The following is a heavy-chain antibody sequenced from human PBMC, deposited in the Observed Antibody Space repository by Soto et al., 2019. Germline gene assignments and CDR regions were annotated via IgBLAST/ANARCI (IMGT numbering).Heavy chain of an antibody. V-gene: IGHV3-23*01. J-gene: IGHJ6*03. CDR1: GFTFSSYA. Sequence: GGSLRLSCAASGFTFSSYAMSWVRQAPGKGLEWVSAISGSGGSTYYADSVKGRFTISRDNSKNKLYLQMNSLRAEDTAVYYCAKKISRLLETPIFGYYYYYMDVWGKGTTVTVSS. D-gene: IGHD1-26*01. CDR3: AKKISRLLETPIFGYYYYYMDV. CDR2: ISGSGGST.